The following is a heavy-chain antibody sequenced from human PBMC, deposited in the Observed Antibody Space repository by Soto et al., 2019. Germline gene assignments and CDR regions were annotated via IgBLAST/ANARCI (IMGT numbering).Heavy chain of an antibody. V-gene: IGHV3-48*02. D-gene: IGHD6-13*01. Sequence: PGGSLRLSCAASGFMFSRYSMNWVRQAPGKGLEWVSYISSSSGTKNYADSVRGRFTISRDNAKNSLCLQMNSLRDEDTAVYYCARDISSWASDYWGQGTLVTVSS. J-gene: IGHJ4*02. CDR3: ARDISSWASDY. CDR2: ISSSSGTK. CDR1: GFMFSRYS.